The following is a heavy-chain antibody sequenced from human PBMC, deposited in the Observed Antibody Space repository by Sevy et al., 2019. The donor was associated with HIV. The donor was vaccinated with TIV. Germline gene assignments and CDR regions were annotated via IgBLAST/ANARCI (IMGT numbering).Heavy chain of an antibody. CDR1: GFTFSSYG. CDR2: ISYDGSNK. J-gene: IGHJ6*02. Sequence: GGSLRLSCAASGFTFSSYGMHWVRQAPGKGLEWVAVISYDGSNKYYADSVKGRFTISRDNSKNTLYLQMNSLRAEDTAVYYCAKDLAVTQSYIYNYGMDVWGQGTTVTVSS. CDR3: AKDLAVTQSYIYNYGMDV. V-gene: IGHV3-30*18. D-gene: IGHD3-16*01.